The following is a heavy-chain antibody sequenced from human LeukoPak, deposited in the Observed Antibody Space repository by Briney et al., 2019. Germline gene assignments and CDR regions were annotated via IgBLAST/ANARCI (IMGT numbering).Heavy chain of an antibody. J-gene: IGHJ4*02. CDR1: GFTFSNAW. V-gene: IGHV3-15*01. CDR2: IKSKTDGGTT. CDR3: TTHFYYDSSGYYQFDY. Sequence: GGSLRLSCAASGFTFSNAWMSWVRQAPGKGLEWVGRIKSKTDGGTTDYAAPVKGRFTISRDDSKTTLYVQMNSLKTEDTAVYYCTTHFYYDSSGYYQFDYWGQGTLAAVSS. D-gene: IGHD3-22*01.